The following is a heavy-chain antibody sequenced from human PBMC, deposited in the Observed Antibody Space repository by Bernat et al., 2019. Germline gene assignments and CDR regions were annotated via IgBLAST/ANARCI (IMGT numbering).Heavy chain of an antibody. D-gene: IGHD3-16*01. CDR3: ARDVYGGYFDS. V-gene: IGHV3-49*04. CDR1: GFTFGDYA. CDR2: IRNKAYGGTT. Sequence: EVQLVESGGDLVQPGRSLRLSCTGSGFTFGDYAMTWVRQAPGKGLEWVGFIRNKAYGGTTDYAASVAGRFSISRDDSKNIAYLQMNSLKTEDTAVYYCARDVYGGYFDSWGQGALVTVSS. J-gene: IGHJ4*02.